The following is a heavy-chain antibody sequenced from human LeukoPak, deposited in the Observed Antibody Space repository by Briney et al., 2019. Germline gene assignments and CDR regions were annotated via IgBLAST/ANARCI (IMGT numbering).Heavy chain of an antibody. CDR3: ARGEPWLVLDY. CDR1: GSTFSSYA. CDR2: ISYDGSNK. V-gene: IGHV3-30-3*01. J-gene: IGHJ4*02. D-gene: IGHD6-19*01. Sequence: GRSLRLSCAASGSTFSSYAMHWVRQAPGKGLEWVAVISYDGSNKYYADSVKGRFTISRDNSKNTLYLQMNSLRAEDTAVYYCARGEPWLVLDYWGQGTLVTVPS.